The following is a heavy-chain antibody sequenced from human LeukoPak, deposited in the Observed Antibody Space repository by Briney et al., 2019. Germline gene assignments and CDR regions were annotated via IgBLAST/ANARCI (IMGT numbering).Heavy chain of an antibody. CDR1: GFTFSSYS. D-gene: IGHD6-6*01. CDR3: ARGGLGYSSSVGY. CDR2: ISSSSSTI. Sequence: PGRSLRLSCAASGFTFSSYSMNWVRQAPGKGLEWVSYISSSSSTIYYADSVKGRFTISRDNAKNSLYLQTNSLRAEDTAVYYCARGGLGYSSSVGYWGQGTLVTVSS. J-gene: IGHJ4*02. V-gene: IGHV3-48*04.